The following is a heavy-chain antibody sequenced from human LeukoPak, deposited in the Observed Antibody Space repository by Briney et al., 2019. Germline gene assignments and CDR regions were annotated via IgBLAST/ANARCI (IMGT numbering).Heavy chain of an antibody. J-gene: IGHJ4*02. CDR3: ARGGTMIVVIADFDY. V-gene: IGHV4-59*01. CDR2: INYSGST. CDR1: GGSINNYY. D-gene: IGHD3-22*01. Sequence: SETLSLTCTVSGGSINNYYWSWIRQPPGKGLEWIGYINYSGSTNYNPSLKSRVTMSVDTSMNQFSLKLSSVTAADTAVYYCARGGTMIVVIADFDYWGQGTLVTVSS.